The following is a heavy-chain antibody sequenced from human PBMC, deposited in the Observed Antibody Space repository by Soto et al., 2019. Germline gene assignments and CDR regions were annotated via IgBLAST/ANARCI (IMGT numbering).Heavy chain of an antibody. V-gene: IGHV4-31*03. CDR1: GGSISSGDYY. D-gene: IGHD2-21*01. CDR3: AASCVGCGGFNYYGMDV. CDR2: IYYSGST. J-gene: IGHJ6*02. Sequence: PSETLSLTCTFSGGSISSGDYYWRWIRQPPGKGLEWIGYIYYSGSTYYNPSLKSRVTISVDTSKNQFSLKLSSVTAADTAVYYCAASCVGCGGFNYYGMDVWGQGTTVTVSS.